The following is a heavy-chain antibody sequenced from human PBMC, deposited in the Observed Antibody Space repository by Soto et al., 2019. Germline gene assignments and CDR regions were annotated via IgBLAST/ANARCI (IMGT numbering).Heavy chain of an antibody. V-gene: IGHV4-30-4*01. CDR2: IYYSGST. Sequence: PSETLSLTCTVSGGSISSGDYYWSWIRQPPGKGLEWIGYIYYSGSTYYNPSLKSRVTTSVDTSKNQFSLKLSSVTAADTAVYYCARVGIRFLDGFDYWGQGTLVTVSS. CDR3: ARVGIRFLDGFDY. D-gene: IGHD3-3*01. CDR1: GGSISSGDYY. J-gene: IGHJ4*02.